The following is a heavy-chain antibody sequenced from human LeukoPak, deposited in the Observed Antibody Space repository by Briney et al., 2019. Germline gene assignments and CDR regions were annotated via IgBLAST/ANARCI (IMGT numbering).Heavy chain of an antibody. Sequence: ASVKVSCKVSGYTLTELSMHGVRQAPGKGLECVGGFYPEDGETIYAQKFQGRVTITEDTSTDTAYLELGSLRSEDRAVDYCAIDSRSVGEDFDYWGAGTLVTVSS. CDR3: AIDSRSVGEDFDY. D-gene: IGHD4-17*01. CDR2: FYPEDGET. V-gene: IGHV1-24*01. J-gene: IGHJ4*02. CDR1: GYTLTELS.